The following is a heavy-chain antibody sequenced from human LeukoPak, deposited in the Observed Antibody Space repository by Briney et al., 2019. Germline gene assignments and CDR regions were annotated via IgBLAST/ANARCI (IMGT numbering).Heavy chain of an antibody. V-gene: IGHV3-74*01. Sequence: GGSLRLSCAASGFTFSSYWMHWVRQAPGKGLVWVSRINSDGSSTSYADSVKGRFTISRDNAKNTLYLRMNSLRAEDTAVYYCARPPGPHYYYYMDVWGKGTTVTVSS. J-gene: IGHJ6*03. CDR3: ARPPGPHYYYYMDV. CDR2: INSDGSST. CDR1: GFTFSSYW.